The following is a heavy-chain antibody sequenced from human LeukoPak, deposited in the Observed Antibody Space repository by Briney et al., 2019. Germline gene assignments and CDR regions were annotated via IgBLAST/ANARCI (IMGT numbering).Heavy chain of an antibody. V-gene: IGHV3-21*04. CDR3: AKEGCSSTTCYSNS. CDR2: ISSSSSYI. J-gene: IGHJ5*02. CDR1: GFTFSSYS. Sequence: GRSLRLSCAASGFTFSSYSMNWVRQAPGKGLEWVSSISSSSSYIYYADSVKGRFTISRDNSKSTLYLQMNSLRAEDTAVYHCAKEGCSSTTCYSNSWGQGTLVTVSS. D-gene: IGHD2-2*01.